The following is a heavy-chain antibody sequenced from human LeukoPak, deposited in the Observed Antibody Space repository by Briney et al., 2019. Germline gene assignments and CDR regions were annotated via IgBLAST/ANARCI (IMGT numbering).Heavy chain of an antibody. CDR3: ARGEMATTRLGFGY. D-gene: IGHD5-24*01. V-gene: IGHV4-59*01. CDR1: GASISSYY. CDR2: ISYSGST. J-gene: IGHJ4*02. Sequence: SETLSLTCTVSGASISSYYWGWIRQSPGKGLECIGSISYSGSTNYNPSLKSRVTISVDTSKNQFSLKLSSVSAADTAVYYCARGEMATTRLGFGYWGQGTLVTVSS.